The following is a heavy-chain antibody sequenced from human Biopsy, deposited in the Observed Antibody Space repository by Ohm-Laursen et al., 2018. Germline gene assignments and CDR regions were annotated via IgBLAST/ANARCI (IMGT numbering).Heavy chain of an antibody. Sequence: GSLRLSCTASGFTFSVYSMTWVRQAPGKGLEWVAGITGGGDRTYYADSVKGRFTISRDNSKNTLFLQMNSLRAEDTALYYCAKDGYYDILTEPPSDYWGQGTLVTVSS. CDR2: ITGGGDRT. CDR1: GFTFSVYS. J-gene: IGHJ4*02. D-gene: IGHD3-9*01. CDR3: AKDGYYDILTEPPSDY. V-gene: IGHV3-23*01.